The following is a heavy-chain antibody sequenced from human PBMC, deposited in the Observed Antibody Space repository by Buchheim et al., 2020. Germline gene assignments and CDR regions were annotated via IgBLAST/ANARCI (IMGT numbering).Heavy chain of an antibody. V-gene: IGHV3-30-3*01. J-gene: IGHJ3*02. Sequence: QVQLVESGGGVVQPGRSLRLSCAASGFTFSSYAMHWVRQAPGKGLEWVAVISYDGSNKYYADSVKGRFTISRDNSKNTLYLQMNSLRAEDTAVYYCARDGAPSLLWFGEQAFDIWGQGT. CDR3: ARDGAPSLLWFGEQAFDI. CDR1: GFTFSSYA. D-gene: IGHD3-10*01. CDR2: ISYDGSNK.